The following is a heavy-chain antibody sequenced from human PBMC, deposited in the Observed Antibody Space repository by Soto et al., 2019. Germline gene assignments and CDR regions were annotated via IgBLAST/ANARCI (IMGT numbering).Heavy chain of an antibody. J-gene: IGHJ5*02. D-gene: IGHD4-17*01. Sequence: QVQLVQSGTEVKKPGSSVKVSCKASGGTFNNFAISWVRQAPGQGLEWMGGFSPIFDTAAYAQKFQGRVTITAYDSSTTDYMGLSTVRPGDTAVYYCARVAWSPTILVAILTTESKRLARDYPGWFDPWGQGALVSGSA. CDR3: ARVAWSPTILVAILTTESKRLARDYPGWFDP. CDR1: GGTFNNFA. CDR2: FSPIFDTA. V-gene: IGHV1-69*01.